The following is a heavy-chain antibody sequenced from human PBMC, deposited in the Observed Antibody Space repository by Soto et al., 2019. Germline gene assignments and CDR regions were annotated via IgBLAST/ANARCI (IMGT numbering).Heavy chain of an antibody. CDR2: IYYSGST. CDR3: ARVGTSFPNWFDP. CDR1: GGSISSYY. V-gene: IGHV4-59*12. J-gene: IGHJ5*02. D-gene: IGHD6-13*01. Sequence: SETLSLTCTVSGGSISSYYWSWIRQPPGKGLEWIGYIYYSGSTNYNPSLKSRLTISADRSTSQVSLRLTSVTAADAAVYFCARVGTSFPNWFDPWGQGTLVTVSS.